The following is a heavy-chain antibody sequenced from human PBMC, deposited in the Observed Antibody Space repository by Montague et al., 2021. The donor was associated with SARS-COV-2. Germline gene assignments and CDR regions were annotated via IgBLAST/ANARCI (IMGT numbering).Heavy chain of an antibody. Sequence: SETLSLTCTVSGESISSDRYYWGWIRQPPGKGLEWIASINYSGDTYYNPSLKSRVTISIDTSRHQFSLKVNSVTAADTAVYYCARPGSTSGWFYSDDWGHGTLATVSS. D-gene: IGHD6-19*01. CDR1: GESISSDRYY. CDR3: ARPGSTSGWFYSDD. V-gene: IGHV4-39*01. J-gene: IGHJ4*01. CDR2: INYSGDT.